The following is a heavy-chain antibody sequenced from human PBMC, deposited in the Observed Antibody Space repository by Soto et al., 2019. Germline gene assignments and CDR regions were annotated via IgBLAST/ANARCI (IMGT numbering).Heavy chain of an antibody. CDR3: AIRLWFGEFY. D-gene: IGHD3-10*01. CDR2: INAGNGNT. V-gene: IGHV1-3*01. Sequence: GGSLRLSCAASGYTFTSYAMHWVRQAPGQRLEWMGWINAGNGNTKYSQKFQGRVTITRDTSASTAYMELSSLRSEDTAVYYCAIRLWFGEFYWGQGTLVTVSS. CDR1: GYTFTSYA. J-gene: IGHJ4*02.